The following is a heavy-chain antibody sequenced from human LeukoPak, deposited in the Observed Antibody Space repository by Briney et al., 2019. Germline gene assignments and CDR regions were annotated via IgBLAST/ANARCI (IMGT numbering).Heavy chain of an antibody. CDR1: GYTFTSYY. CDR2: INPSSGST. Sequence: ASVKVSCKASGYTFTSYYMHWVRQAPGQGLEWMGIINPSSGSTSYAQKFQGRVTMTRDTSTSTVYMELSSLRSEDTAVYYCARDSPHRYITGTDYYYYYYMDVWGKGTTVTVSS. V-gene: IGHV1-46*01. CDR3: ARDSPHRYITGTDYYYYYYMDV. J-gene: IGHJ6*03. D-gene: IGHD1-7*01.